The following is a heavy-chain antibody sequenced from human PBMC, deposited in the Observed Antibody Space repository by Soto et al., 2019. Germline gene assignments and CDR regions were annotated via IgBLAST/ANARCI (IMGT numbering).Heavy chain of an antibody. CDR3: AGDPYYYGSAF. D-gene: IGHD3-10*01. J-gene: IGHJ4*02. V-gene: IGHV3-48*03. CDR1: GFTFSSYE. CDR2: ISGDATTT. Sequence: GGSLRLSCTASGFTFSSYEMTWIRQAPGKGLEWVSKISGDATTTYYADSVKGRFTVSRDNAKNSLYLQMNGLRAEDTAVYYCAGDPYYYGSAFWGQGTLVTVSS.